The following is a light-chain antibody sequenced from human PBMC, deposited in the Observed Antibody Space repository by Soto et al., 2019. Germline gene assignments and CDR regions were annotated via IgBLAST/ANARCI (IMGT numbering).Light chain of an antibody. V-gene: IGLV1-40*01. Sequence: QSVLTQPPSVSGAPGQRVTISCTGSSSNIGAGYDVHWYQQLPGTAPKLLIYGSIVRPSGVPDRFSGSKSGTSASLAITGLQAEDEADYYCQSYDSSLSGYVFGTGTKGTVL. CDR1: SSNIGAGYD. CDR2: GSI. J-gene: IGLJ1*01. CDR3: QSYDSSLSGYV.